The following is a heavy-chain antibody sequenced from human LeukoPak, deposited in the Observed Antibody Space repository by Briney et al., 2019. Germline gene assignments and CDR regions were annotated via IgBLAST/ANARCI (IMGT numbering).Heavy chain of an antibody. CDR2: ISFSGSSI. D-gene: IGHD6-19*01. J-gene: IGHJ4*02. V-gene: IGHV3-11*04. Sequence: GGSLRLSCAASGFTFTDYYMSWIRQAPGKGLEWVSYISFSGSSIYYADSVKGRFTISRDNAKNSLYLQMNSLRAEDTAVYYCASLCSSGWYRIIPFDYWGQGTLVTVSS. CDR3: ASLCSSGWYRIIPFDY. CDR1: GFTFTDYY.